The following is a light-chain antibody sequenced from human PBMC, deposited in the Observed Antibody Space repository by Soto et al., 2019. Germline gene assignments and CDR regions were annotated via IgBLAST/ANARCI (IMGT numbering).Light chain of an antibody. V-gene: IGKV1-12*01. CDR3: QQANSFPLT. Sequence: DVQLTQSPSFVSASVGDRVTSTCRATQGLTRRLAWYQQRPGKAPELLIYGASSLKSGVPSGFSGSGSGTDCSLTISSVQPEDFAAYYCQQANSFPLTFGQGTRLEIK. J-gene: IGKJ5*01. CDR1: QGLTRR. CDR2: GAS.